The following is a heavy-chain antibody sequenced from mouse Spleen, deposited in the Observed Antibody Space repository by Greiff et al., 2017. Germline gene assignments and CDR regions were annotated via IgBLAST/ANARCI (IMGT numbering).Heavy chain of an antibody. Sequence: VQLQQSGPELVKPGASVKISCKASGYSFTGYYMHWVKQSHVKSLEWIGRINPYNGATSYNQNFKDKASLTVDKSSSTAYMELHSLTYEDSAVYFCARDDGLYYFDYWGQGTTLTVSS. J-gene: IGHJ2*01. V-gene: IGHV1-31*01. CDR1: GYSFTGYY. CDR2: INPYNGAT. D-gene: IGHD2-3*01. CDR3: ARDDGLYYFDY.